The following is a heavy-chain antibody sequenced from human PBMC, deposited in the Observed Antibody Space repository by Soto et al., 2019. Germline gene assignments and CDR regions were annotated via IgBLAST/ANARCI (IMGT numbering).Heavy chain of an antibody. CDR3: ASRERITMIVVVTPDAFDI. D-gene: IGHD3-22*01. J-gene: IGHJ3*02. Sequence: PGGSLRLSSAPSGFTFSTYAMHWVRLALGKGLECVSAISGSGGSTYYADSVKGRFTISRDNSKNTLYLQMNSLRAEDTAVYYCASRERITMIVVVTPDAFDIWGQGTMVTVSS. V-gene: IGHV3-23*01. CDR2: ISGSGGST. CDR1: GFTFSTYA.